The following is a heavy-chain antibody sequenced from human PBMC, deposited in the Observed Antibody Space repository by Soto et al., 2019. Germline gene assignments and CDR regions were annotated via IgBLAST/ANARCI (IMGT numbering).Heavy chain of an antibody. Sequence: QVQLVQSGAEEKKPGASVKVSCKASGYTFTSYAMHWVRQAPGQRLEWMGWINAGNGNTKYSQKFQGRVTITRDTSASTAYMEMSSLRSEDTAVYYCARDGDYYGSGSIDYWGQGTLVTVSS. CDR1: GYTFTSYA. CDR2: INAGNGNT. CDR3: ARDGDYYGSGSIDY. D-gene: IGHD3-10*01. J-gene: IGHJ4*02. V-gene: IGHV1-3*05.